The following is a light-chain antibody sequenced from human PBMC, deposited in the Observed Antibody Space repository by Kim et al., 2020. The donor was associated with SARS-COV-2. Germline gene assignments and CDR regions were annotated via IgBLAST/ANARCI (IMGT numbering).Light chain of an antibody. CDR1: QSISSW. CDR2: KAS. CDR3: QYYKSDSPPRT. V-gene: IGKV1-5*03. J-gene: IGKJ1*01. Sequence: DIQMTQSPSTLSASVGDRVTITCRASQSISSWLSWYQQKPGKAPKLLIHKASSLESGVPSRFSGSGSGTEFTLTISSLQPDDFETYYYQYYKSDSPPRTFGQGTKVEIK.